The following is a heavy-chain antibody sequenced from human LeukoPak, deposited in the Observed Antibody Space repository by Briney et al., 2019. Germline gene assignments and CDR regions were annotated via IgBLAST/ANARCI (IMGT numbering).Heavy chain of an antibody. Sequence: ASVKVSCKASGYTFTGYYMHWVRQAPGQGLEWMGWINPNSGGTNYAQKFQGRVTMTRDTSINTAYMELSRLRSDDTAVYYCARPNFWSGYYQGYWGQGTLVTVSS. V-gene: IGHV1-2*02. CDR3: ARPNFWSGYYQGY. J-gene: IGHJ4*02. CDR2: INPNSGGT. D-gene: IGHD3-3*01. CDR1: GYTFTGYY.